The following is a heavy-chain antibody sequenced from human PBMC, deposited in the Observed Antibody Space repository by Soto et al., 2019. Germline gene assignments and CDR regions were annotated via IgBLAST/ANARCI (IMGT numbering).Heavy chain of an antibody. D-gene: IGHD3-9*01. CDR2: IHVTGNT. CDR1: GCSINNYL. V-gene: IGHV4-59*01. J-gene: IGHJ1*01. Sequence: XETLSLTCTVSGCSINNYLWSWIRPTPGDGLEWIGYIHVTGNTYHNPSLKSPVTISIDASKTQFFLTLTSVTAADTAVYYCARGPFFARYQPFDAWGRGNLVTVSS. CDR3: ARGPFFARYQPFDA.